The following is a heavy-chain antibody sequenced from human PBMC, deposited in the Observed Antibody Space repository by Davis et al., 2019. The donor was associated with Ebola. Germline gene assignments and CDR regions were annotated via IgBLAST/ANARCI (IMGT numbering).Heavy chain of an antibody. V-gene: IGHV7-4-1*02. D-gene: IGHD6-13*01. CDR3: ARDNPLLAAGLGVYYYGMDV. CDR1: GYTFTSYA. J-gene: IGHJ6*04. CDR2: INTNTGNP. Sequence: ASVKVSCKASGYTFTSYAMNWVRQAPGQGLEWMGWINTNTGNPTYAQGFTGRFVFSLDTSVSTAYLQISSLKAEDTAVYYCARDNPLLAAGLGVYYYGMDVWGKGTTVTVSS.